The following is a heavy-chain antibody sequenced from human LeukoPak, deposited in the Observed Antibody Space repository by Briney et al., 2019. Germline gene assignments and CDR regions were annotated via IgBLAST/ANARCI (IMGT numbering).Heavy chain of an antibody. CDR1: GYSINSGYY. V-gene: IGHV4-38-2*02. CDR2: VYHGGNT. J-gene: IGHJ4*02. D-gene: IGHD3-10*01. Sequence: SETLSLPFTVSGYSINSGYYWGWIRQPPGKGLEWIGTVYHGGNTYYNASLQSRVTLSLDTSNNQFSLKLSSVTAADTAVYYCASIRYYYDSGRLADWGQGTLVIVSS. CDR3: ASIRYYYDSGRLAD.